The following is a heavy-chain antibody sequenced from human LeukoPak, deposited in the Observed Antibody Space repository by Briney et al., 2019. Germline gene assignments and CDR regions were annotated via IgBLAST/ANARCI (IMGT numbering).Heavy chain of an antibody. Sequence: PGGSLRLSCAASGFTLSDYYMDWVRQAPGKGLEWLGRTRNKANSYTTEYAASVKGRVTISRDASKSSLYHQMNSLKAEDTAMYYCSRALYYDRSTYCNDYWGQGTLVTVSS. J-gene: IGHJ4*02. V-gene: IGHV3-72*01. CDR2: TRNKANSYTT. D-gene: IGHD3-22*01. CDR3: SRALYYDRSTYCNDY. CDR1: GFTLSDYY.